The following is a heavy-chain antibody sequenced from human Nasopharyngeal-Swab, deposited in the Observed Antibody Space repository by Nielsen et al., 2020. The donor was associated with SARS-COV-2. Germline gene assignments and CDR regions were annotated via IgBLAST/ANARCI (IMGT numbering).Heavy chain of an antibody. CDR1: GGTFSSYA. CDR3: ARVGIAVAGTDYYYMDV. V-gene: IGHV1-69*06. J-gene: IGHJ6*03. CDR2: IITIFGTA. Sequence: SSVKVSCKASGGTFSSYAISWVRQAPGQGLEWMGGIITIFGTANYAQKFQGRVTITADKSTSTAYMELSSLRSEDTAVYYCARVGIAVAGTDYYYMDVWGKGTTVTVSS. D-gene: IGHD6-19*01.